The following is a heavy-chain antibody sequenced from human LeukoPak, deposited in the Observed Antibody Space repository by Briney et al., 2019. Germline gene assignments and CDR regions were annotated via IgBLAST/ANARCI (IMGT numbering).Heavy chain of an antibody. CDR2: IKQDGSEK. CDR3: ARAMATFKYGLDY. Sequence: PGGSLRLSCAASGFTYSAYWMSWVRQAPGKGLEWVANIKQDGSEKYYVDSVKGRFTISRDYAKNSLYLQMNSLRAEDTAVYYCARAMATFKYGLDYWGQGTLVSVSS. J-gene: IGHJ4*02. CDR1: GFTYSAYW. V-gene: IGHV3-7*01. D-gene: IGHD5-24*01.